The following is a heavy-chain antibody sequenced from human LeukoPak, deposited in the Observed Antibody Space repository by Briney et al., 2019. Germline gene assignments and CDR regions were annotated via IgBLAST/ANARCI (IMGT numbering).Heavy chain of an antibody. CDR2: VYPSAGTS. J-gene: IGHJ4*02. Sequence: ASVKVSCKASGYIFTSYYMHWVRQAPGQGLEWLGVVYPSAGTSDPAQRFRARITLSDDTSTSIAYMELRGLKSEDTAIYFCVREYHGGYFDFWGQGTLVTVSS. V-gene: IGHV1-46*03. D-gene: IGHD3-16*01. CDR1: GYIFTSYY. CDR3: VREYHGGYFDF.